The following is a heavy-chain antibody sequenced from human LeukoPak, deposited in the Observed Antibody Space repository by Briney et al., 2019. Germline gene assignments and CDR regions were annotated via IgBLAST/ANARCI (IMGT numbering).Heavy chain of an antibody. CDR2: IIPIFGTA. V-gene: IGHV1-69*06. CDR1: GGTFSSYA. CDR3: ATDPPSIAAAGGYYYYYMDV. J-gene: IGHJ6*03. Sequence: SVKVSCKASGGTFSSYAISWVRQAPGQGLEWMGGIIPIFGTANYAQKFQGRVTITADKSTSTAYMELSSLRSEDTAVYYCATDPPSIAAAGGYYYYYMDVWGKGTTVTVSS. D-gene: IGHD6-13*01.